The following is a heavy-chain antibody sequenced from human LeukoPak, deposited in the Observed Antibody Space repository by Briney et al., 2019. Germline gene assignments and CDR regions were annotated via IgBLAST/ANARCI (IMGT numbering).Heavy chain of an antibody. Sequence: GGSLRLSCAASGFTFSSYSMNWVRQAPGKGLEWVSSISSSSSYIYYADSVKGRFTISRDNAKNSLYLQMNSLRAEDTAVYYCARVNGRSDYYYYGMDVWGQGTTVTVSS. J-gene: IGHJ6*02. CDR2: ISSSSSYI. D-gene: IGHD2-15*01. CDR1: GFTFSSYS. V-gene: IGHV3-21*01. CDR3: ARVNGRSDYYYYGMDV.